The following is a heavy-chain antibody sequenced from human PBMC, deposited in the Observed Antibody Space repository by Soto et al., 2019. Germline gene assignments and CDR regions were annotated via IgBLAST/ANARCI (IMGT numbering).Heavy chain of an antibody. CDR1: GYTFTSYA. CDR3: ARDASYYGMDV. Sequence: ASVKVSCKASGYTFTSYAMHWVRQAPGQRLEWMGWINAGNGNTKYSQKFQGRVTITRDTSASTAYMELSSLRSEDTAVYYCARDASYYGMDVWGQGTTVPVSS. CDR2: INAGNGNT. J-gene: IGHJ6*02. V-gene: IGHV1-3*01.